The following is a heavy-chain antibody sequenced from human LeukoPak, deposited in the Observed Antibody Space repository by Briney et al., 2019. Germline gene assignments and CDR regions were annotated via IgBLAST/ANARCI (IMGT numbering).Heavy chain of an antibody. J-gene: IGHJ5*02. CDR3: ARGCRGRHSSSSRVLSNWFDP. V-gene: IGHV4-34*01. CDR2: INHSGST. D-gene: IGHD6-13*01. CDR1: GGSFSGYY. Sequence: SETLSLTCAVYGGSFSGYYWSWIRQPPGKGLEWIGEINHSGSTNYNPSLKSRVTISVDTSKNQFSLKLGSVTAADTAVYYCARGCRGRHSSSSRVLSNWFDPWGQGTLVTVSS.